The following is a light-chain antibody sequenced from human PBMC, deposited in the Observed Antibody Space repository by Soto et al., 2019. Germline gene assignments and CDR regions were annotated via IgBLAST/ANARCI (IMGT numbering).Light chain of an antibody. CDR1: QSVSSY. CDR3: QQRSNWPPVT. Sequence: ENVLPQSPATLSLSPGERATLSCRTSQSVSSYLAWYQQKPGQAPRLLIYDASNRAAGIPARFSGSGSGTDFTLTISSLEPEDFAVYYCQQRSNWPPVTFGGGTKVEI. V-gene: IGKV3-11*01. CDR2: DAS. J-gene: IGKJ4*01.